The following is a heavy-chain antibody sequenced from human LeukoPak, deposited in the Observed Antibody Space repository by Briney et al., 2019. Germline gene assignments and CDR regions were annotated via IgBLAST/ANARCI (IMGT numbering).Heavy chain of an antibody. D-gene: IGHD1-14*01. J-gene: IGHJ6*03. Sequence: NPSETLSLTCTVSGGSISSSNYYWGWIRQPPGKGLEWMGNIYYSGSTYYNPSLKSRVTIALDTSKNQFSLKLSSVTAADTAVYYCARLPDNAFNYYYMDVWGKGTTVTVSS. CDR3: ARLPDNAFNYYYMDV. CDR1: GGSISSSNYY. V-gene: IGHV4-39*07. CDR2: IYYSGST.